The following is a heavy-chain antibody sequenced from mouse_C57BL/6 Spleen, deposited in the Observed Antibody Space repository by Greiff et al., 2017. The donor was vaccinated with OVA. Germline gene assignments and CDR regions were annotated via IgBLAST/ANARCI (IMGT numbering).Heavy chain of an antibody. Sequence: QVQLQQPGAELVKPGASVKLSCKASGYTFTSYWMHWVKQRPGQGLEWIGMIHPNSGSTNYNEKFKSKATLTVDKSSSTAYMQLSSLTSEDSAVYYCARGGRSGYDSYWYFDVWGTGTTVTVSS. CDR3: ARGGRSGYDSYWYFDV. V-gene: IGHV1-64*01. CDR1: GYTFTSYW. J-gene: IGHJ1*03. CDR2: IHPNSGST. D-gene: IGHD2-4*01.